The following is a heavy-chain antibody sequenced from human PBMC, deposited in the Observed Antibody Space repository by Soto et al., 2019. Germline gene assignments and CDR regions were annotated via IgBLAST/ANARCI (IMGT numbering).Heavy chain of an antibody. D-gene: IGHD3-10*01. V-gene: IGHV1-18*01. CDR1: GYTFTSYG. CDR2: ISAYNGNT. Sequence: ASVKVSCKASGYTFTSYGISWVRQAPGQGLEWMGWISAYNGNTNYAQKLQGRVTMTTDTSTSTAYMELRSLRSDDTAVYYCARAWERMEVALLWFGDPFDYWGQGTLVTVSS. J-gene: IGHJ4*02. CDR3: ARAWERMEVALLWFGDPFDY.